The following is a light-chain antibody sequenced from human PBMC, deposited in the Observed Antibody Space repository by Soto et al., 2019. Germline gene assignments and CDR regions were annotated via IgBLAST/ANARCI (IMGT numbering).Light chain of an antibody. CDR3: QSYDSSLSGVV. CDR1: SSNIGSTS. CDR2: GNS. Sequence: QSALTQPPSASGTPGQRVTISCSGSSSNIGSTSVNWYQQRPGTAPKLLIYGNSNRPSGVPDRFSGSKSGTSASLAITGLQAEDEADYYCQSYDSSLSGVVFGGGTKLTVL. J-gene: IGLJ2*01. V-gene: IGLV1-40*01.